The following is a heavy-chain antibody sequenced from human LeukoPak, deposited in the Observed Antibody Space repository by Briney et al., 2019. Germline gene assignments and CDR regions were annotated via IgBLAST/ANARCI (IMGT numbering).Heavy chain of an antibody. V-gene: IGHV3-7*03. D-gene: IGHD6-13*01. J-gene: IGHJ4*02. CDR2: IKYDESEK. CDR1: GFFFNSYW. CDR3: AKDGYSSSWYDRPDVQRDNSFDY. Sequence: GGSLRLSCATSGFFFNSYWMTWVRQAPGKGLEWVANIKYDESEKYLVESVKGRFTISRDNSKNTLYLQMNSLRAEDTAVYYCAKDGYSSSWYDRPDVQRDNSFDYWGQGTLVTVSS.